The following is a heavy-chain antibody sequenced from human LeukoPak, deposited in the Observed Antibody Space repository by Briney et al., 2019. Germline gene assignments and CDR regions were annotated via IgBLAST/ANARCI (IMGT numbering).Heavy chain of an antibody. V-gene: IGHV3-48*04. J-gene: IGHJ6*02. D-gene: IGHD6-19*01. CDR1: GFTFSSYS. Sequence: GGSLRLSCAASGFTFSSYSMNWVRQAPGKGLEWVSYISSSSSTIYYADSVKGRFTISRDNAKNSLYLQMNSLRAEDTAVYYCASHIAVAGTGYYYGMDVWGQGTTVTVSS. CDR3: ASHIAVAGTGYYYGMDV. CDR2: ISSSSSTI.